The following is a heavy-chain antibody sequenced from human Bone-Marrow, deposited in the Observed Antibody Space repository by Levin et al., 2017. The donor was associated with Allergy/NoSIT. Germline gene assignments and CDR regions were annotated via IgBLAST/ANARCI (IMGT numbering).Heavy chain of an antibody. CDR2: VNEDETKK. CDR3: LGGGLASEN. CDR1: GFTFSRNW. D-gene: IGHD2-15*01. Sequence: PGGSLRLSCVVSGFTFSRNWMNWVRQAPGKGLEWVANVNEDETKKNYVDSVKGRFTISRDNAKNLVFLQMNSLRAEDTAVYYCLGGGLASENWGQGTLVTVSS. V-gene: IGHV3-7*01. J-gene: IGHJ4*02.